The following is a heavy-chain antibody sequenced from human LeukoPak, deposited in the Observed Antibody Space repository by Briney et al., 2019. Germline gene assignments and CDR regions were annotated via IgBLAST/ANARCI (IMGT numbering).Heavy chain of an antibody. CDR1: GYTFTCYY. D-gene: IGHD6-13*01. CDR2: INPNSGGT. CDR3: ARDLSLDIAAAVSDY. V-gene: IGHV1-2*02. Sequence: ASVKVSCKASGYTFTCYYMHWVRQAPGQGLEWMGWINPNSGGTNYAQKFQGRVTMTRDTSISTAYMELSRLGSDDTAVYYCARDLSLDIAAAVSDYWGQGTLVTVSS. J-gene: IGHJ4*02.